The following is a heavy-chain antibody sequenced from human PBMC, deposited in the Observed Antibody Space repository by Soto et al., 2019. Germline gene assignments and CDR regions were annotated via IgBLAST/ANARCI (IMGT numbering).Heavy chain of an antibody. J-gene: IGHJ4*02. CDR2: IGWSATDM. CDR1: GFAFNTYT. V-gene: IGHV3-21*01. CDR3: VGGDHRGY. D-gene: IGHD4-17*01. Sequence: EVQLVESGGGLVKPGGSLRLSCAASGFAFNTYTMNWVRQAPGKGLEWVSSIGWSATDMYYADSVRGRFTISRDNAENSVYLQMNSLRAEDTAVYYCVGGDHRGYWGQGTLVTVSS.